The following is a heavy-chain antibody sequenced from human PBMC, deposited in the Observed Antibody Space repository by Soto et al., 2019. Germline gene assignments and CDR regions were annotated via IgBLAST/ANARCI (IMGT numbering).Heavy chain of an antibody. CDR3: ARDSHSSGWLLDS. CDR1: GYTFTSYY. D-gene: IGHD6-19*01. CDR2: INPSGGST. J-gene: IGHJ4*02. Sequence: GASVKVSCKASGYTFTSYYMHWVRQAPGQGLEWMGIINPSGGSTSYAQKLKGRVTMTRDTSTSSVYMELSSLRSVDTAVYYCARDSHSSGWLLDSWGQGTLVTVSS. V-gene: IGHV1-46*01.